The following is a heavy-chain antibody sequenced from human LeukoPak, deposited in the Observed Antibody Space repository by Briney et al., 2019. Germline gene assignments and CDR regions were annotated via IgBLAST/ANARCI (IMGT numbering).Heavy chain of an antibody. Sequence: ASVKVSCKASGYTFTGYYMHWVRQAPGQGLEWMGWISAYNGNRNYAQKLQGRVTMTTDTSTSTAYMELRSLRSDDTAVYYCAREGAAADLDYWGQGTLVTVSS. J-gene: IGHJ4*02. CDR2: ISAYNGNR. V-gene: IGHV1-18*04. D-gene: IGHD6-13*01. CDR3: AREGAAADLDY. CDR1: GYTFTGYY.